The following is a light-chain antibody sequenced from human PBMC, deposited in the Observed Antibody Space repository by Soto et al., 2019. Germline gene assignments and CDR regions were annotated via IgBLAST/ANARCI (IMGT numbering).Light chain of an antibody. CDR3: HQYGSSPLT. J-gene: IGKJ2*01. CDR2: GAS. V-gene: IGKV3-20*01. CDR1: QSVTSNY. Sequence: EIVLTQSPGTLSMSLGARATLSCRASQSVTSNYLAWFQQHPGQAPRLLIYGASRRATGIPDRFSGSGSGTDFTLTINRLEPEDFAVYYCHQYGSSPLTFGQGTKLDIK.